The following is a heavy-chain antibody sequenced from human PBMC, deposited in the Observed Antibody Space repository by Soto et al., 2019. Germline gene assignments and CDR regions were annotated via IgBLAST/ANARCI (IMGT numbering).Heavy chain of an antibody. CDR2: INSDGSST. D-gene: IGHD6-6*01. CDR3: AGGGSSLNFDS. Sequence: EVQLVESGGGLVQPGGSLRLSCAASGFTFRSYWMQWVRKAPGKGLVWVSWINSDGSSTSYADSVKGRFTISRDNAKSMLYLETTGLRAEDTAGYYCAGGGSSLNFDSWGQGTLVTVSS. CDR1: GFTFRSYW. V-gene: IGHV3-74*01. J-gene: IGHJ4*02.